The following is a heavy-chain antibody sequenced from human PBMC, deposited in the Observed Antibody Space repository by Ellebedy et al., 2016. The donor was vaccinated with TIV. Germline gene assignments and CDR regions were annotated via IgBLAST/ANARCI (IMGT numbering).Heavy chain of an antibody. Sequence: GESLKISCAASGFTFSSYSMNWVRQAPGKGLEWVSSISSSNHYIYYADSVKGRFTISRDNAKNTLYMQMNGLRAEDTAVYYCAKSQGPVTTVTKRGMDVWGQGTTVTVSS. J-gene: IGHJ6*02. CDR2: ISSSNHYI. D-gene: IGHD4-17*01. V-gene: IGHV3-21*04. CDR3: AKSQGPVTTVTKRGMDV. CDR1: GFTFSSYS.